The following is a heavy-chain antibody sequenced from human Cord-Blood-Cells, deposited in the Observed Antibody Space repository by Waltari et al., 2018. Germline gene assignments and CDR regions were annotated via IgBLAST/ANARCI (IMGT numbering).Heavy chain of an antibody. V-gene: IGHV1-69*01. J-gene: IGHJ4*02. Sequence: QVQLVQSGAEVKKPGSSVKVSCKASGGTFSSSAISWVRHAPGQGLEWMGGIIPIFGTANYAQKFQGRVTITADESTSTAYMELSSLRSEDTAVYYCARDSSRRGFGDYDYWGQGTLVTVSS. D-gene: IGHD4-17*01. CDR3: ARDSSRRGFGDYDY. CDR2: IIPIFGTA. CDR1: GGTFSSSA.